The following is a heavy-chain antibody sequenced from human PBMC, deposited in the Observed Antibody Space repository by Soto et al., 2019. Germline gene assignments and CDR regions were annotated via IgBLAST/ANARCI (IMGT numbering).Heavy chain of an antibody. CDR1: GGSVSSGSYY. CDR3: ASCTVTTRKYSMHI. CDR2: IYYSGST. J-gene: IGHJ6*02. V-gene: IGHV4-61*01. Sequence: QVQLQEWGPGLVKPSETLSLTCTVSGGSVSSGSYYWSWIRQPPGKGLEWIGYIYYSGSTNYNPSLKSRAATLADPSMIHSSLKVTAVTAADTTFYYCASCTVTTRKYSMHIWSHGTKVTFSS. D-gene: IGHD4-17*01.